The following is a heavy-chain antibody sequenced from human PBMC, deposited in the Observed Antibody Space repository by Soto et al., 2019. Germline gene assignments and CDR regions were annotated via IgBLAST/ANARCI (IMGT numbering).Heavy chain of an antibody. Sequence: QVQLVESGGGVVQPGMSLRLSCAASGFSFGAYTMHWVRQPPGKGLEWVAAISYDGNSEEYTDPVKGRFTASRDNLKNTVSLQMNGLKSEDTAVYYCARDGYSGRSDGFEIWGQGTMVTVSS. V-gene: IGHV3-30-3*01. D-gene: IGHD1-26*01. CDR1: GFSFGAYT. CDR3: ARDGYSGRSDGFEI. CDR2: ISYDGNSE. J-gene: IGHJ3*02.